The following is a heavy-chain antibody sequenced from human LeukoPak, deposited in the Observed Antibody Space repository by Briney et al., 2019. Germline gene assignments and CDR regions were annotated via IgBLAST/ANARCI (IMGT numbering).Heavy chain of an antibody. V-gene: IGHV4-59*01. J-gene: IGHJ4*02. CDR2: RHYRGTT. Sequence: SETLSLTCTVSGASISSYYWSWIRQPPGKGLEWIASRHYRGTTNYNPSLESRVTISVDTSTSTVYMELSSLRSEDTAVYYCARAALEHDSSGQNFDYWGQGTLVTVSS. CDR1: GASISSYY. CDR3: ARAALEHDSSGQNFDY. D-gene: IGHD3-22*01.